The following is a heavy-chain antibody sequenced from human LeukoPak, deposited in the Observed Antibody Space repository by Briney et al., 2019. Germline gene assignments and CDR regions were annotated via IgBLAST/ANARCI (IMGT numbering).Heavy chain of an antibody. CDR2: ISSDGSST. Sequence: GGSLRLSCAASGFSFSTYWMHWVRQAPGKGLVWVSRISSDGSSTTYADSVQGRFTISRDNAKNTLYLQMNSLRAEDTAVYYCARDGDTSGHYTVFDYWGQGTLVTVSS. CDR3: ARDGDTSGHYTVFDY. CDR1: GFSFSTYW. V-gene: IGHV3-74*01. J-gene: IGHJ4*02. D-gene: IGHD3-22*01.